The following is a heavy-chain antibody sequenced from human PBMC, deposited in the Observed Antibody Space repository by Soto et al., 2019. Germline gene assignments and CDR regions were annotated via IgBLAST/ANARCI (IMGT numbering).Heavy chain of an antibody. CDR2: INAGNGNT. J-gene: IGHJ5*02. CDR3: ARDVLLWFGDSGWFDP. V-gene: IGHV1-3*01. CDR1: GYTFTSYA. D-gene: IGHD3-10*01. Sequence: GASVKVSCKASGYTFTSYAMHWVRQAPGQRLEWMGWINAGNGNTKYSQKFQGRVTITRDTSASTAYMELSSLRSEDTAVYYCARDVLLWFGDSGWFDPWGQGTLVTVSS.